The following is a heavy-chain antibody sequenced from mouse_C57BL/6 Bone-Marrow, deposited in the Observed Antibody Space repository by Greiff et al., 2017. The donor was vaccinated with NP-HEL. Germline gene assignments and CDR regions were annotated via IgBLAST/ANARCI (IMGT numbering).Heavy chain of an antibody. V-gene: IGHV5-6*01. D-gene: IGHD1-1*01. J-gene: IGHJ3*01. Sequence: EVKVVESGGDLVKPGGSLKLSCAASGFTFSSYGMSWVRQTPDKRLEWVATISRGGSYTYYPDSVKGRFTISRDNSYNTPYLQLSRLKSEDTAMSYCASPYCGSSYAWFAYWGQGTLVTVSA. CDR1: GFTFSSYG. CDR3: ASPYCGSSYAWFAY. CDR2: ISRGGSYT.